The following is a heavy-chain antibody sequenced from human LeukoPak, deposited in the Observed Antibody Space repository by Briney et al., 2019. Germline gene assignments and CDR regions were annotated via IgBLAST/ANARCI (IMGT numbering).Heavy chain of an antibody. CDR2: ISAFNGNT. CDR3: ARDDGTGPYRFDS. V-gene: IGHV1-18*01. J-gene: IGHJ4*02. D-gene: IGHD3-10*01. Sequence: APVKVSCKASGYTFTQYGISWMRQAPGQGPEWMGWISAFNGNTKYPQRLQGRVTMTTDASTSTAYMDLRGLRSDDTAVYYCARDDGTGPYRFDSWGQGTLVTVSS. CDR1: GYTFTQYG.